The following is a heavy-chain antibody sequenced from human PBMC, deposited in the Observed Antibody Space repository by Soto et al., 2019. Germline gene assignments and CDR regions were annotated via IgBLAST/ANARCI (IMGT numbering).Heavy chain of an antibody. CDR3: AREGASGFGMDV. CDR1: GGSMRTYY. CDR2: IYPSGTT. J-gene: IGHJ6*02. D-gene: IGHD1-26*01. Sequence: SETLSLTCTVSGGSMRTYYWGWIRQPAGKPLEWIGRIYPSGTTNYNPSLKSRVTLSLDTSKNQLSLNLSSVTAADTAVYYCAREGASGFGMDVWGQGTTVTVSS. V-gene: IGHV4-4*07.